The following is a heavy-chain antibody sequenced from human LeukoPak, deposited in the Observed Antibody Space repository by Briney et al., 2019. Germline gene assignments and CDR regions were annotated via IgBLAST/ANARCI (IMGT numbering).Heavy chain of an antibody. CDR3: ARLDSSPIRGDAFEF. J-gene: IGHJ3*01. V-gene: IGHV3-7*01. Sequence: GGSLRLSCAVSGFTFNTYWTIWARQAPGKGLGWVANIKQDGSEKYYVDSVKGRFTISRDNAKNSLYLQMNCLRAEDTALYYCARLDSSPIRGDAFEFWGQRTLDRVSS. D-gene: IGHD3-22*01. CDR1: GFTFNTYW. CDR2: IKQDGSEK.